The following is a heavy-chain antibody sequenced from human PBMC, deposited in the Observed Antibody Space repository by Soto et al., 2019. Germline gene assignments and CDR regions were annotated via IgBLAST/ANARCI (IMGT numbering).Heavy chain of an antibody. CDR3: AKGEAFSVVQFNV. CDR1: GFTFNNYA. CDR2: LTGNGGST. Sequence: EVQLLEAGGNLMQPGGSLRLSCAASGFTFNNYAMNWVRQAPGKGLEWVAALTGNGGSTYYADSVKGRFTISRDTSKNSLYLQMTGLSSDVWALCFCAKGEAFSVVQFNVWGQGTMVTVSS. D-gene: IGHD3-16*02. V-gene: IGHV3-23*01. J-gene: IGHJ3*01.